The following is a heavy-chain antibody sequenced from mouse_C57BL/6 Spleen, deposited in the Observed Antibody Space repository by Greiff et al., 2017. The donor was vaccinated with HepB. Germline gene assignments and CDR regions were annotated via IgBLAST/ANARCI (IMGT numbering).Heavy chain of an antibody. V-gene: IGHV1-54*01. Sequence: VHLVESGAELVRPGTSVKVSCKASGYAFTNYLIEWVKQRPGQGLEWIGVINPGSGGTNYNEKFKGKATLTADKSSSTAYMQLSSLTSEDSAVYFCARTAQATFFDYWGQGTTLTVSS. J-gene: IGHJ2*01. CDR2: INPGSGGT. CDR1: GYAFTNYL. D-gene: IGHD3-2*02. CDR3: ARTAQATFFDY.